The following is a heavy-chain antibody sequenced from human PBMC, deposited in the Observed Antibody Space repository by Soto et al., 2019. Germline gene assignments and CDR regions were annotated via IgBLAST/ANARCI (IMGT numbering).Heavy chain of an antibody. J-gene: IGHJ4*02. Sequence: GASVKVSCKASGGTFSSYAISWVRQAPGQGLEWMGGIIPIFGTANYAQKFQGRVTITADESTSTAYMELSSLRSEDTAVYYCTRDRTPLSPGNSDYWGQGTLVTVSS. CDR1: GGTFSSYA. CDR2: IIPIFGTA. CDR3: TRDRTPLSPGNSDY. D-gene: IGHD2-15*01. V-gene: IGHV1-69*13.